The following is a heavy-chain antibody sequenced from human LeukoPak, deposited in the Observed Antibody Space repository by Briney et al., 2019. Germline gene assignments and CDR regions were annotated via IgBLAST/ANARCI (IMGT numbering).Heavy chain of an antibody. V-gene: IGHV1-2*04. CDR1: GYTFTGYY. Sequence: ASVKVSCKASGYTFTGYYMHWVRQAPGQGLEWMGWINPNSGGTNYAQKFQGWVTMTRDTSISTAYMELSRLRSDDTAVYYCARNIYYYDSSGYPSDAFDIWGQGTMVTVSS. CDR2: INPNSGGT. D-gene: IGHD3-22*01. CDR3: ARNIYYYDSSGYPSDAFDI. J-gene: IGHJ3*02.